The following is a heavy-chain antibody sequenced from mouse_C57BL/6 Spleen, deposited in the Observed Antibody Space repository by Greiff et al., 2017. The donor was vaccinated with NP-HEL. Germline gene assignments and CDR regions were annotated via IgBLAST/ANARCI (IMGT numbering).Heavy chain of an antibody. CDR1: GYTFTSYW. J-gene: IGHJ1*03. D-gene: IGHD2-3*01. CDR2: IYPSNGGT. CDR3: ARRRSDGYYVWYFDV. Sequence: QVQLQQPGPELVKPGASVKLSCKASGYTFTSYWMHWVKQRPGQGLEWIGNIYPSNGGTNYNEKFKSKATLTVDKSSSTAYMQLSSLTSEDSAVCTCARRRSDGYYVWYFDVWGTGTTVTVSS. V-gene: IGHV1-53*01.